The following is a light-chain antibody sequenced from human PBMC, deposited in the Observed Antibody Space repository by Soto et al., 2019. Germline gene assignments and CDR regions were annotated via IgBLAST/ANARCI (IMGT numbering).Light chain of an antibody. CDR1: SGDIGNFNL. CDR3: CSYAGSRWM. V-gene: IGLV2-23*02. J-gene: IGLJ3*02. CDR2: EVN. Sequence: QSALTHPASVSGSPVQSITVSCTGSSGDIGNFNLVSWYQQYPGQAPKLILYEVNKRPLRVADRFSGSKSGNTASLTIFGLQSEDEADYHCCSYAGSRWMFGGGTKRTV.